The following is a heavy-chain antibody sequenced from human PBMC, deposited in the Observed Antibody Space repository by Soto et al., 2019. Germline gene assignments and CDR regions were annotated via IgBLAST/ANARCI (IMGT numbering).Heavy chain of an antibody. V-gene: IGHV3-30-3*01. CDR1: GFTFTNHP. CDR3: ARGPDNDY. CDR2: ISFDGSNK. Sequence: QVQLVESGGGVVQPGGSLRLSCAASGFTFTNHPMLWVRQAPGKGLEWVAVISFDGSNKYYADSVKGRFTISRDNSKNTLYLQMNSLRADDTAVYYCARGPDNDYWGQGTLVTVSS. J-gene: IGHJ4*02.